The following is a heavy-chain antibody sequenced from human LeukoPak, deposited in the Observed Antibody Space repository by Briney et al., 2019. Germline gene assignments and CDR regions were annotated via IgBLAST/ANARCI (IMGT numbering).Heavy chain of an antibody. CDR1: GFTFSSYA. Sequence: PGGSLRLSCAASGFTFSSYAMHWVRQAPGKGLEYVSAISSNGGSTYYANSVKGRFTISRDNSKNTLYLQMGSLRAEDMAVYYCASTSGYSSGWYIHWGQGTLVTVSS. J-gene: IGHJ4*02. CDR3: ASTSGYSSGWYIH. V-gene: IGHV3-64*01. CDR2: ISSNGGST. D-gene: IGHD6-19*01.